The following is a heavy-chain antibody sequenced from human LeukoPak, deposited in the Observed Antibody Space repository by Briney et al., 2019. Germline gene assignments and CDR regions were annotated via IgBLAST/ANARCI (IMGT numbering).Heavy chain of an antibody. J-gene: IGHJ5*02. D-gene: IGHD3-10*01. V-gene: IGHV3-23*01. CDR2: ISGSGGST. CDR1: GFTFSSYA. Sequence: GGSLRLSCAASGFTFSSYAMSWVRQAPGKGLGWVSGISGSGGSTYYADSVKGRFTISRDNSKNTLHLQMNSLRAEDTAVYYCAKLPINSLGDYGSGTYRFDPWGQGILVTVSS. CDR3: AKLPINSLGDYGSGTYRFDP.